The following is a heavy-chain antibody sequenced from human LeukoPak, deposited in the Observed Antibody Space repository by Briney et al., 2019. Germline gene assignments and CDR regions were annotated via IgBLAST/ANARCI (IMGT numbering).Heavy chain of an antibody. Sequence: PGGSLRLSCAASGFTFSSYAMHWVRQGPGKGLEGVSVISYDGSNIYYPDSVKGRFTISRDNSKNTLYLQMNSLRAEDPAVYYCARERSGYPAYWGQGTLVTVSS. CDR1: GFTFSSYA. CDR3: ARERSGYPAY. V-gene: IGHV3-30*03. CDR2: ISYDGSNI. D-gene: IGHD3-3*01. J-gene: IGHJ4*02.